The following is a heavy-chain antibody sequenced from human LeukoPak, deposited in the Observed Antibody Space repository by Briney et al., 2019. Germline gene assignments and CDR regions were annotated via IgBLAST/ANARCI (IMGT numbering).Heavy chain of an antibody. CDR1: GYTFTSYY. D-gene: IGHD6-13*01. V-gene: IGHV1-46*01. Sequence: ASVKVSCKASGYTFTSYYMHWVRQAPGQGLEWMGIINPSGGSTSYAQKFQGRVTMTRDTSTSTVYMELSSLRSEDTAVYYCARDRGLSSSWFNYYYYYGMDVWGQGTTATDSS. CDR3: ARDRGLSSSWFNYYYYYGMDV. J-gene: IGHJ6*02. CDR2: INPSGGST.